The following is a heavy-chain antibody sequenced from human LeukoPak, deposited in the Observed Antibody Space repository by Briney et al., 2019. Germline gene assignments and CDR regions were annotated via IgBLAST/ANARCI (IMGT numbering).Heavy chain of an antibody. CDR3: ARETKVGNWFDP. Sequence: SETLSLTCSVTRVSISRSDYYWGWVRQTPGKGLEWVGQVAYSGSPNSNPSLKNRVTMSVDMSKKQISLKLTSLTAADTAVYYCARETKVGNWFDPWGQGTLVTVSS. CDR1: RVSISRSDYY. CDR2: VAYSGSP. J-gene: IGHJ5*02. D-gene: IGHD4-23*01. V-gene: IGHV4-61*08.